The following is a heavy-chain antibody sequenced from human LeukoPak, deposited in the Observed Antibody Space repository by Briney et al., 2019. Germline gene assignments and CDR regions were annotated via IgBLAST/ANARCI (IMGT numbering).Heavy chain of an antibody. CDR2: ISGSGGST. J-gene: IGHJ4*02. CDR1: GFTFSSHY. CDR3: ASHGLGYCSGGSCFDY. V-gene: IGHV3-23*01. Sequence: GGSLRLSCAASGFTFSSHYMSWVRQAPGKGLEWVSAISGSGGSTYNADSVKGRFTISRDNHQNKLFLQINSLRAKDTAVYFCASHGLGYCSGGSCFDYWGQGTLVTVSS. D-gene: IGHD2-15*01.